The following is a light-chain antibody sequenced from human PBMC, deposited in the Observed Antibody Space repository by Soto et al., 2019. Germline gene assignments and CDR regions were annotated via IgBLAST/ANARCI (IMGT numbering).Light chain of an antibody. V-gene: IGKV3-20*01. CDR1: QSVASGH. J-gene: IGKJ5*01. CDR3: QQYGTAPIT. CDR2: DAS. Sequence: EIVLTQSPCTLSLSPRERATLPCRASQSVASGHLAWYQQTPGQAPRLLVSDASSRATGIPDRFSGSASGTDFTLTISRLEPEDSAMYYCQQYGTAPITFGQGTRLEIK.